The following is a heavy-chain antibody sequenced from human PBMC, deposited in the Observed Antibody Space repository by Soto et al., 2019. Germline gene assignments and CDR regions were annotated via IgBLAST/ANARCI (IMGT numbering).Heavy chain of an antibody. CDR3: ASSPWRYYDSSCYYYFDY. V-gene: IGHV1-2*02. D-gene: IGHD3-22*01. CDR1: GYTFTGYY. CDR2: INPNSGGT. J-gene: IGHJ4*02. Sequence: WASVKVSCKASGYTFTGYYMHWVRQAPGQGLEWMGWINPNSGGTNYAQKFQGRVTMTRDTSISTAYMELSRLRSDDTAVYYCASSPWRYYDSSCYYYFDYWGQGTMVTVSS.